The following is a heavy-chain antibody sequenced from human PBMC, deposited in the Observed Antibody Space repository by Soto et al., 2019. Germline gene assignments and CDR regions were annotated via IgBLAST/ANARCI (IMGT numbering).Heavy chain of an antibody. CDR2: TGATGRTT. CDR3: ATVHNTSRSFDY. Sequence: QAGGSLRLSCAASGSTFNIYAMTWVRQAPGKGLEWVSTTGATGRTTYYSDSVKGRFTVSRDNSKNTLDLQMSNLRAEDTAVYYCATVHNTSRSFDYWGQGTLVTVSS. V-gene: IGHV3-23*01. D-gene: IGHD1-20*01. CDR1: GSTFNIYA. J-gene: IGHJ4*02.